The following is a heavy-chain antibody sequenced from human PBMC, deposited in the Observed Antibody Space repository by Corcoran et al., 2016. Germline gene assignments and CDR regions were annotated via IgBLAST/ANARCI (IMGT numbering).Heavy chain of an antibody. CDR1: GFSFSSSW. J-gene: IGHJ4*02. V-gene: IGHV3-7*03. CDR3: SESLNS. CDR2: IKYDGSET. Sequence: EVQLVESGGGLVQPGGSLRLSCAASGFSFSSSWMDWVRQIPGKGLEWVANIKYDGSETYFVDSVKGRFTISRDNAQNSLYLQRNSLKDEDTAMYYCSESLNSWGQGTLVTVSS.